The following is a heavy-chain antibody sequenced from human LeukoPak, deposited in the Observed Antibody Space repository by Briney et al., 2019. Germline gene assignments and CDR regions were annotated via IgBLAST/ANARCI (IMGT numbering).Heavy chain of an antibody. CDR1: GYSFTSYW. V-gene: IGHV5-51*01. Sequence: GESLKISCKGSGYSFTSYWIGWVRQTPGKGLDWMGIIYPGDSDTRYSPSFQGQVTISADKSISTAYLQWSSLKASDTAMYYCARQGGGYYDSSGYYPDYWGQGTLVTVSS. CDR3: ARQGGGYYDSSGYYPDY. D-gene: IGHD3-22*01. J-gene: IGHJ4*02. CDR2: IYPGDSDT.